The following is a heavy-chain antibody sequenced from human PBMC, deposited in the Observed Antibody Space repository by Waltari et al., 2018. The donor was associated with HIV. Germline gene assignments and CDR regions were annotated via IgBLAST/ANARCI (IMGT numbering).Heavy chain of an antibody. Sequence: QVHLIQSAFDMKRPGASVTIACKVSGYPLRDLSMEWVRQGPGHRLGWMGGFDPKNGKPVYSQRFWGRVSLAEDTSEDTAYLELNRLTSDDTAVYYCVTLYKQSPLYSNFWGQGTLVTVSP. D-gene: IGHD2-15*01. CDR2: FDPKNGKP. CDR3: VTLYKQSPLYSNF. V-gene: IGHV1-24*01. CDR1: GYPLRDLS. J-gene: IGHJ1*01.